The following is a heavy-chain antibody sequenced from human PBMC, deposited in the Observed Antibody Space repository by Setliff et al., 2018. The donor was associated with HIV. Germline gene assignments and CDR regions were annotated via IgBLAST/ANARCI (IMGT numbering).Heavy chain of an antibody. J-gene: IGHJ5*02. V-gene: IGHV4-34*01. D-gene: IGHD3-10*02. CDR1: GGSFSDDY. CDR2: IDHGGRT. CDR3: ARCSGRFGAVTWFDP. Sequence: PSETLSLTCAVYGGSFSDDYWSWIRQPPGRGMEWIGDIDHGGRTNYNPSLKSRVTMAVDASKSQISRNLTSVTAADTAVYYCARCSGRFGAVTWFDPWGHGMLVTVSS.